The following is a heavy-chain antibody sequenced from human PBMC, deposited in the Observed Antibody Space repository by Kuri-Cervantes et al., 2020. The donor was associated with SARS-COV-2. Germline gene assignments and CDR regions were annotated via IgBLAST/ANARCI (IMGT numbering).Heavy chain of an antibody. CDR1: GFTFSDYY. CDR2: ISNSGSNI. Sequence: GGSLRLSCAASGFTFSDYYMCWIRQAPGKGLEWVSYISNSGSNIYYTDSVKGRFTISRDNAKNSLYLQMNNLRAEDTAVYYCARAVCAPVAMAPAGAFDIWGQGTMVTVSS. V-gene: IGHV3-11*01. D-gene: IGHD5-24*01. CDR3: ARAVCAPVAMAPAGAFDI. J-gene: IGHJ3*02.